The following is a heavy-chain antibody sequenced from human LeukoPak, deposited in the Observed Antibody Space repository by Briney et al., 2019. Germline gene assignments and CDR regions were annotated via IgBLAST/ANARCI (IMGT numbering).Heavy chain of an antibody. D-gene: IGHD3-22*01. CDR2: IYHSGST. V-gene: IGHV4-38-2*02. J-gene: IGHJ4*02. CDR3: ASSSGYYFDSFDY. CDR1: GYSISSGYY. Sequence: SETLSLTCTVSGYSISSGYYWGWIRQPPGKGLEWIGSIYHSGSTYYNPSLKSRVTISVDTSKNQFSLKLSSVTAADTAVYYCASSSGYYFDSFDYWGQGTLVTVSS.